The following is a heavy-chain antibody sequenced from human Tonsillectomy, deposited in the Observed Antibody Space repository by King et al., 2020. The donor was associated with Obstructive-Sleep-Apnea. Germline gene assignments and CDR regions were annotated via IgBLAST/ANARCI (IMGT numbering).Heavy chain of an antibody. CDR3: VRGGEGAAGNFAV. CDR1: DGSVSGYY. Sequence: QLQESGPGLVKPSETLSLTCDVSDGSVSGYYWSWIRQPAGQRLEWIGRISGSGTTVYNPSLRSRLTLSVDTSKNLVSLNLRSVTAADTALYYCVRGGEGAAGNFAVWGRGTTVTVS. D-gene: IGHD6-13*01. V-gene: IGHV4-4*07. J-gene: IGHJ6*02. CDR2: ISGSGTT.